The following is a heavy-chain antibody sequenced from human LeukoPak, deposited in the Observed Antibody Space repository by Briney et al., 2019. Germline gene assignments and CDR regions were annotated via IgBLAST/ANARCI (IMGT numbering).Heavy chain of an antibody. CDR3: AKGSPYGDYAIDY. J-gene: IGHJ4*02. Sequence: PGGSLRLSCAASGFTFSSYAMSWVRQAPGKGLEWVSTISGSGGSTYYADSVKGRFTISRDNSKNTLYLQMDSLRAEDTAVYYCAKGSPYGDYAIDYWGQGALVTVSS. CDR1: GFTFSSYA. CDR2: ISGSGGST. D-gene: IGHD4-17*01. V-gene: IGHV3-23*01.